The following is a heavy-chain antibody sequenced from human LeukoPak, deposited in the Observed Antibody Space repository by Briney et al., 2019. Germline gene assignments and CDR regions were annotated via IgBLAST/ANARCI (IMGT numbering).Heavy chain of an antibody. CDR3: ARDYGDWGNNYMDV. CDR1: GFTFDDYA. J-gene: IGHJ6*03. V-gene: IGHV3-9*01. Sequence: GGSLRLSCAASGFTFDDYAMHWVRQAPGKGLEWVSGISWNSGSIGYADSVKGRFTISRDNAKNSLYLQMNSLRAEDTAVYYCARDYGDWGNNYMDVWGKGTTVTVSS. CDR2: ISWNSGSI. D-gene: IGHD3/OR15-3a*01.